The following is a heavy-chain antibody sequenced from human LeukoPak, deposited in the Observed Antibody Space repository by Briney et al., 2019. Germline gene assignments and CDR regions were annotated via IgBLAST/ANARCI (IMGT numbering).Heavy chain of an antibody. V-gene: IGHV3-21*01. Sequence: GALRLSCAASGFTFSNSNMNWVRQAPGKGLEWVSSISNSGLYTYYADSVKGRFTISRDNAKNSLFLQMNSLRVDDTAVYYCARDFPLTTISDFLPDYWGQGTLVTVSS. D-gene: IGHD1-1*01. J-gene: IGHJ4*02. CDR3: ARDFPLTTISDFLPDY. CDR1: GFTFSNSN. CDR2: ISNSGLYT.